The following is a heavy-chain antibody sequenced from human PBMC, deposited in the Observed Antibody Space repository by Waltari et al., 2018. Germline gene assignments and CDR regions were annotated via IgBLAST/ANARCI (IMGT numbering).Heavy chain of an antibody. J-gene: IGHJ4*02. D-gene: IGHD2-21*02. CDR1: GFTFSSYS. CDR3: ARDTIYCGGDCYADY. Sequence: EVQLVESGGGLVKPGGSLRLSCAASGFTFSSYSMTWVRQPPGKGLEWVSSISSSSSYIYYADSVKGRFTISRDNAKNSLYLQMNSLRAEDTAVYYCARDTIYCGGDCYADYWGQGTLVTVSS. CDR2: ISSSSSYI. V-gene: IGHV3-21*01.